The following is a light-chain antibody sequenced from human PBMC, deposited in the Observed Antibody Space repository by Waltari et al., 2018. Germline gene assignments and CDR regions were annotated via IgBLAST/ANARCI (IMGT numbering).Light chain of an antibody. CDR3: QTGGHGTWV. J-gene: IGLJ3*02. V-gene: IGLV4-69*01. CDR1: SGHSTNI. CDR2: VKSDGSH. Sequence: QLVLTQSPSASASLGASVKLTCTLSSGHSTNIIAWLQQQPEKGPRFLMNVKSDGSHSKGVGIPYLVSGSSSGAERYLTISSLQSEDEADYYCQTGGHGTWVFGGGTRLTVL.